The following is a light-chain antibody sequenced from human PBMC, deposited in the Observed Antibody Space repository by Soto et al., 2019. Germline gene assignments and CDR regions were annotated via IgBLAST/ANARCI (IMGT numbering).Light chain of an antibody. J-gene: IGKJ5*01. V-gene: IGKV1D-12*01. Sequence: DINMTQSPSSVSASVRDRFTITCLAIQVMGSWLAWYQQKPGKAPKLLIFAASTLQSGVPSRLRGSGYRTEFTITISSLQTEDVATYYCQQADSSTITFGQGTRLEIK. CDR2: AAS. CDR3: QQADSSTIT. CDR1: QVMGSW.